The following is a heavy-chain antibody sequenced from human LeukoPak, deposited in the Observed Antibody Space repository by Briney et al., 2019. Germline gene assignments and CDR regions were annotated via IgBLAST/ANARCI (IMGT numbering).Heavy chain of an antibody. J-gene: IGHJ5*02. V-gene: IGHV4-30-2*01. D-gene: IGHD3-9*01. CDR2: IYHSGST. Sequence: PSETLSLTCTVSGGSISSGGYYWSWIRQPPGKGLEWIGYIYHSGSTYYNPSLKSRVTISVDRSKNQFSLKLSSVTAADTAVYYCARRTPYILTGYHNWFDPWGQRTLVTVSS. CDR3: ARRTPYILTGYHNWFDP. CDR1: GGSISSGGYY.